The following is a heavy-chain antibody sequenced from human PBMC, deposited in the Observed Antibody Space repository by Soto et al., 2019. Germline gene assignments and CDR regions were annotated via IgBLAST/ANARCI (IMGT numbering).Heavy chain of an antibody. CDR2: ISGSGGST. V-gene: IGHV3-23*01. CDR1: GFTFSSYA. CDR3: AKYGDYYYYYMDV. J-gene: IGHJ6*03. Sequence: HPGGSLRLSCAASGFTFSSYAMSWVRQAPGKGLEWVSAISGSGGSTYYADSVKGRFTISRDNSKNTLYLQMNSLRAEDTAVYYCAKYGDYYYYYMDVWGKGTTVTVSS. D-gene: IGHD4-17*01.